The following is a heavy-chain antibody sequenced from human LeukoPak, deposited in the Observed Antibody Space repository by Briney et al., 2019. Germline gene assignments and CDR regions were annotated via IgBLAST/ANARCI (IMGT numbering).Heavy chain of an antibody. J-gene: IGHJ3*01. CDR3: ARDSANTRSP. D-gene: IGHD1-26*01. CDR1: WFNVSSNY. CDR2: IYSGGST. Sequence: GGSLRLSCAAWWFNVSSNYMSWGRQAPGKGLEWVSVIYSGGSTYYADSVKGRFTISRDNSKNTLYLQRNSLRAEDTAVYYCARDSANTRSPWGQGTMVTVSS. V-gene: IGHV3-53*01.